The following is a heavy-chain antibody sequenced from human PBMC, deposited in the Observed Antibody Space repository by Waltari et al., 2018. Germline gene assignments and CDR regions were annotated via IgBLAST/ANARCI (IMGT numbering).Heavy chain of an antibody. Sequence: QVQLQESGPGLVKPSETLSLTCAVSGYSISSGYYWGWIRQPPGKGLEWIGSIYHSWSTYNTPTHKGRVTISVDTSKNQFSLKLSSVTAADTAVYYCARGIRFLEWIGSPDYWGQGTLVTVSS. D-gene: IGHD3-3*01. CDR3: ARGIRFLEWIGSPDY. CDR1: GYSISSGYY. V-gene: IGHV4-38-2*01. CDR2: IYHSWST. J-gene: IGHJ4*02.